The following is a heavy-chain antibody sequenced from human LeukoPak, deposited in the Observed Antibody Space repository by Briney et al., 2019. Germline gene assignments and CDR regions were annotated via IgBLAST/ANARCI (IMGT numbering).Heavy chain of an antibody. CDR3: VKESPYGTPRFYYFDD. D-gene: IGHD3-3*01. CDR2: ISGSDGRT. Sequence: GGSLRLSCAASGFTFSSYAMSWVRQAPGKGPGWVSAISGSDGRTFYAASVKGRSTISRDNSKNTLYLQMNSLRGEDTALYYCVKESPYGTPRFYYFDDWGQGTLVTVSS. J-gene: IGHJ4*02. V-gene: IGHV3-23*01. CDR1: GFTFSSYA.